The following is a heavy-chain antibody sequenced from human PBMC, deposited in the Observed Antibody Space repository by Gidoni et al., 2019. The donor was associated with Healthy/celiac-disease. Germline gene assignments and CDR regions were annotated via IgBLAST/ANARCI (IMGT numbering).Heavy chain of an antibody. CDR1: GFTFSSYA. CDR3: AKDWFGVGDTRYYYYGMDV. Sequence: EVQLLESGGGLVQPGGSLRRPCAASGFTFSSYAMSWVRQAPGKGLEWVSALSGSGGSTYYADSVKGRFTISRDNSKNTLYLQMNSLRAEDTAVYYCAKDWFGVGDTRYYYYGMDVWGQGTTVTVSS. D-gene: IGHD1-26*01. J-gene: IGHJ6*02. V-gene: IGHV3-23*01. CDR2: LSGSGGST.